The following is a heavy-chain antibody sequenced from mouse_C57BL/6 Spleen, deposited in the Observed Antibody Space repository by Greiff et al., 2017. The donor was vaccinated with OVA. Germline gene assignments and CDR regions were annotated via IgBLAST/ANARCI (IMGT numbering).Heavy chain of an antibody. Sequence: EVMLVESGGGLVKPGGSLKLSCAASGFTFSSYTMSWVRQTPEKRLEWVATISGGGGNTYYPDSVKGRFTISRDNAKNTLYLQMSSLRSEDTALYYCARLTGTYFDYWGQGTTLTVSS. CDR3: ARLTGTYFDY. J-gene: IGHJ2*01. CDR2: ISGGGGNT. D-gene: IGHD4-1*01. V-gene: IGHV5-9*01. CDR1: GFTFSSYT.